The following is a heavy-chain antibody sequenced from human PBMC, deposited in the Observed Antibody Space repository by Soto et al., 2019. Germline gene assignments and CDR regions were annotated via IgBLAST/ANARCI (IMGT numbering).Heavy chain of an antibody. CDR2: INHSGST. D-gene: IGHD2-2*02. CDR3: ARCGVPAAIWRAYYYMDV. V-gene: IGHV4-34*01. Sequence: SETLSLTCAVYGGSFSGYYWSWIRQPPGKGLEWIGEINHSGSTNYNPSLKSRVTISVDTSKNQFSLKLSSVTAADTAVYYCARCGVPAAIWRAYYYMDVWGKGTTVTVSS. J-gene: IGHJ6*03. CDR1: GGSFSGYY.